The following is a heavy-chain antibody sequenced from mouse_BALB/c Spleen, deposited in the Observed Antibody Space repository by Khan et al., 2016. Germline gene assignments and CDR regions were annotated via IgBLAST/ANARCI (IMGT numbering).Heavy chain of an antibody. J-gene: IGHJ4*01. V-gene: IGHV1S135*01. CDR2: IDPFNGGT. Sequence: VQLKESGPELMKPGASVKISCKASGYSFTSYYMHWVKQSHGKSLEWIGYIDPFNGGTSYNQKFKGKATLTVDTSYSTAYMNLSSLTSEDSAVYYCASSTQSFYAMDYWGQGTSVTVSS. CDR3: ASSTQSFYAMDY. D-gene: IGHD1-1*01. CDR1: GYSFTSYY.